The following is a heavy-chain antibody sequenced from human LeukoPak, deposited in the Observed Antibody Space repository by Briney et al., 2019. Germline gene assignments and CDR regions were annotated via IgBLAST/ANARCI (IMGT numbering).Heavy chain of an antibody. D-gene: IGHD2-21*02. CDR1: GFTFGNYG. CDR3: ARAQTYGDSRLLLDY. CDR2: INWNGGST. J-gene: IGHJ4*02. Sequence: PGGSLRLSCAASGFTFGNYGMSWVRQAPGKGLEWVSGINWNGGSTGYADSVEGRFTISRDNAKNSQYLQMNCLRVEDTALYYCARAQTYGDSRLLLDYWGQGTLVTVSS. V-gene: IGHV3-20*04.